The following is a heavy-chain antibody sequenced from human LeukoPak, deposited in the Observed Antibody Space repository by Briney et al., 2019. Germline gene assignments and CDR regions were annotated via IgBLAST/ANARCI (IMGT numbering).Heavy chain of an antibody. V-gene: IGHV3-23*01. Sequence: PAGSLRLACAASGFTLSSYAMGWVRQAPGKGLEWVSAISGSGGSTYYADSVKGRFTISRDNSKNTLYLQMNSMRADDTAVYYCAKAGPYYYGYWGQGTLVTVSS. CDR1: GFTLSSYA. D-gene: IGHD2-8*02. CDR3: AKAGPYYYGY. CDR2: ISGSGGST. J-gene: IGHJ4*02.